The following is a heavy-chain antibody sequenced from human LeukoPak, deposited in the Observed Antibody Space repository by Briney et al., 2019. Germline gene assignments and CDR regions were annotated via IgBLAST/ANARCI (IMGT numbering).Heavy chain of an antibody. J-gene: IGHJ4*02. CDR1: GFTFRSHA. D-gene: IGHD5-18*01. V-gene: IGHV3-33*08. CDR2: IWYDGSNK. Sequence: PGGSLRLSCAASGFTFRSHAIHWVRQAPGKGLEWVAVIWYDGSNKYYADSVKGRFTISRDNSKNTLYLQMNSLRAEDTAVYYCAREGLRSYGPDYWGQGTLVTVSS. CDR3: AREGLRSYGPDY.